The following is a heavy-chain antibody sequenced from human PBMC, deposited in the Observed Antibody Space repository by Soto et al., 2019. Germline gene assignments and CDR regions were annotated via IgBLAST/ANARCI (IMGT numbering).Heavy chain of an antibody. J-gene: IGHJ4*02. CDR3: ARDMTYYGSGGLFDH. Sequence: PSETVLTCAVYGGSFSGYYWSWIRQPPGKGLEWIGEINHSGSTNYNPSLKSRVTISVDTSKNQFSLKLSSVTAADTAVYYCARDMTYYGSGGLFDHWGQGTLVTVSS. CDR2: INHSGST. V-gene: IGHV4-34*01. D-gene: IGHD3-10*01. CDR1: GGSFSGYY.